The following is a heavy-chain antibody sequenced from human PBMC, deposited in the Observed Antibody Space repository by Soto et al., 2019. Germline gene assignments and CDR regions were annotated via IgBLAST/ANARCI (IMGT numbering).Heavy chain of an antibody. D-gene: IGHD3-22*01. CDR1: GFTFSNYG. J-gene: IGHJ3*02. CDR2: IWYDGSNK. V-gene: IGHV3-33*01. Sequence: PGGSLRLSCAASGFTFSNYGMHWVRQAPGKGLEWVAVIWYDGSNKYYADSVKGRFTISRDNSKNTLYLQMNSLRAEDTAVYYCARDSSGYYLGAFDIWGQGTMVTVSS. CDR3: ARDSSGYYLGAFDI.